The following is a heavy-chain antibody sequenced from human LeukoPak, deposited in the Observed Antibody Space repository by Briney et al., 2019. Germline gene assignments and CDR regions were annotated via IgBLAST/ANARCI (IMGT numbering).Heavy chain of an antibody. Sequence: GGSLRLSCAASGFNLNSYTMNWVRQAPGKGLEWVSSISSSRNYIYYADSVKGRFTISRDNAKNSLYLQMSSLRAEDTALYYCARGFLADLSMVWVDYWGQGTLVTVSS. CDR2: ISSSRNYI. CDR3: ARGFLADLSMVWVDY. CDR1: GFNLNSYT. J-gene: IGHJ4*02. D-gene: IGHD3-10*01. V-gene: IGHV3-21*04.